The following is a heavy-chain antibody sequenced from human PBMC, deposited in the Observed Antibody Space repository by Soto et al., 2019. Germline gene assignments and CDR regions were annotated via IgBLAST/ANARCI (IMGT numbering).Heavy chain of an antibody. J-gene: IGHJ4*02. Sequence: EVQLVESGGGLVKPGGSLRLSCAASGFTFSGYSMNWVRQAPGKGLEWVSSISSSSSYIYYADSVKGRFTISRDNAKNSLDLQMNSLRGEDTAVYYCARVQLYVKVGIPDYWGQGTLVTVSS. CDR3: ARVQLYVKVGIPDY. CDR2: ISSSSSYI. D-gene: IGHD1-26*01. CDR1: GFTFSGYS. V-gene: IGHV3-21*01.